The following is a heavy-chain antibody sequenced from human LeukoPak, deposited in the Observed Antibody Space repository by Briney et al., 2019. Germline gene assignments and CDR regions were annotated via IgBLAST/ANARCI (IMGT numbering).Heavy chain of an antibody. Sequence: PGRSLRLSCTASGFTFDDHAMSWVRQAPGKGLEWVGFIRSKAYGGTTEYAASVKGRFTISRDDSKSIAYLQMNSLKIEDTAVYYCTRGPTQWLYYGMDVWGQGTTVTVSS. V-gene: IGHV3-49*04. D-gene: IGHD5-24*01. CDR2: IRSKAYGGTT. CDR3: TRGPTQWLYYGMDV. CDR1: GFTFDDHA. J-gene: IGHJ6*02.